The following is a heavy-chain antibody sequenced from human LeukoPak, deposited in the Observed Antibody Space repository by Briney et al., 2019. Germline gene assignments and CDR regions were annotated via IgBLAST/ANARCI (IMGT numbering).Heavy chain of an antibody. D-gene: IGHD3-10*01. V-gene: IGHV5-10-1*01. CDR2: IDPSDSYT. CDR3: ARQFGDYFDY. J-gene: IGHJ4*02. Sequence: WIRQPPGKGLEWMGRIDPSDSYTNYSPSFQGHVTISADKSISTAYLQWSSLKASDTAMYYCARQFGDYFDYWGQGTLVTVSS.